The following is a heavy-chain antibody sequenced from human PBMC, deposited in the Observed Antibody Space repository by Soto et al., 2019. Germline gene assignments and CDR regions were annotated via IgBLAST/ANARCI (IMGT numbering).Heavy chain of an antibody. J-gene: IGHJ4*02. CDR2: ISGSGGGT. D-gene: IGHD3-10*01. CDR3: AKERGRPDY. CDR1: GFTFSSCV. V-gene: IGHV3-23*01. Sequence: PGGSLRLSCAASGFTFSSCVVSWVRQAPGKGLEWVSAISGSGGGTYYADSVKGRFTISRDNSKNTLYLQMNSLRAEDTAVYYCAKERGRPDYWGQGTLVTVSS.